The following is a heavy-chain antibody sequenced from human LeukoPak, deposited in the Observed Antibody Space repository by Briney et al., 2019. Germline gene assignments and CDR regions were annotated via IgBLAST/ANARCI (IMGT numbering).Heavy chain of an antibody. V-gene: IGHV3-11*04. Sequence: PGGSLRLSCVGAGFPFSDFHMSWIRQAPGRGLEWVSYITSGGGFKYYADSVKGRFSISRDDSKNSVFLQMNSLRVEDTAVYYCARVRPGSSGSYYRTSWGQGTLVTVSS. CDR2: ITSGGGFK. CDR1: GFPFSDFH. CDR3: ARVRPGSSGSYYRTS. J-gene: IGHJ4*02. D-gene: IGHD3-22*01.